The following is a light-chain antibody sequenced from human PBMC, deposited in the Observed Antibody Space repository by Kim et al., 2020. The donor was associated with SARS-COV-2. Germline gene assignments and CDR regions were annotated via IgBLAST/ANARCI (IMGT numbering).Light chain of an antibody. CDR1: QDIRND. Sequence: ASVGARVTITCRASQDIRNDLGWYQQSPGRAPKRLIYGASSLQSGVPSRFRGSGSGTEFTLTISSLQPEDFATYFCLQHNSYPITLGQGTRLEIK. J-gene: IGKJ5*01. V-gene: IGKV1-17*01. CDR2: GAS. CDR3: LQHNSYPIT.